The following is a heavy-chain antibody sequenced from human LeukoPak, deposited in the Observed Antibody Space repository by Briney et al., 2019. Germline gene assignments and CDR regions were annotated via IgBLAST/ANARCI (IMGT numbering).Heavy chain of an antibody. Sequence: GGSLRLSCAASGFTFSSYAMSWVRQAPGKGLEWVSAISGSGGSTFYADSVKGRFTISRDNSKNTLYLQMNSLRAEDTAVYYCAKDRTRTVTNFDYWGQGTLVTVSS. CDR3: AKDRTRTVTNFDY. D-gene: IGHD4-17*01. V-gene: IGHV3-23*01. CDR2: ISGSGGST. J-gene: IGHJ4*02. CDR1: GFTFSSYA.